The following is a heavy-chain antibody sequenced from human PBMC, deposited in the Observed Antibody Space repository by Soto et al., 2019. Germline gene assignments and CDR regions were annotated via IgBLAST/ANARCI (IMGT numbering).Heavy chain of an antibody. CDR2: ISYDGSNK. Sequence: SLRLSCAASGFTFSSYGMHWVRQAPGKGLEWVAVISYDGSNKYYADSVKGRFTISRDNSKNTLYLQMNSLRAEDTAVYYCAKGPLPRNYYYMDVWGKGTTVTVSS. CDR3: AKGPLPRNYYYMDV. V-gene: IGHV3-30*18. J-gene: IGHJ6*03. CDR1: GFTFSSYG.